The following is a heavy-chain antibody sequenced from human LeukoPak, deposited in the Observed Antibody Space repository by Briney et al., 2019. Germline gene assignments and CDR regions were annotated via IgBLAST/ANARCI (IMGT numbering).Heavy chain of an antibody. CDR1: GFTFSSYS. D-gene: IGHD6-19*01. J-gene: IGHJ6*03. CDR2: INQDGSEK. CDR3: ARHPVGYSSGWYYYYYYYMDV. V-gene: IGHV3-7*01. Sequence: PGGSLRLSCAASGFTFSSYSMSWVRQAPGKGLEWVANINQDGSEKYYVDSVKGRFTISRDNAKNSLYLQMNSLRAEDTAVYYCARHPVGYSSGWYYYYYYYMDVWGKGTTVTISS.